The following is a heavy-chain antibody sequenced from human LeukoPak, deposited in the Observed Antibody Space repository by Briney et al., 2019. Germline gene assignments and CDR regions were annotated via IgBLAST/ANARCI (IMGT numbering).Heavy chain of an antibody. CDR1: GFPFSSYW. CDR2: VNTDGSIT. J-gene: IGHJ2*01. V-gene: IGHV3-74*01. D-gene: IGHD6-19*01. CDR3: AKDSSGGWYFDL. Sequence: QPGGSLRLSCVASGFPFSSYWMHWVRQAPGKGLEWVSRVNTDGSITNYADSVKGRFTISRDNAKNTLYLQMNSLRAEDTAVYYCAKDSSGGWYFDLWGRGTLVTVSS.